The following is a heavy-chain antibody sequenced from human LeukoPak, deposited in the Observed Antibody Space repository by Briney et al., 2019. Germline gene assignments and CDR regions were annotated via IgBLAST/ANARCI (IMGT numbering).Heavy chain of an antibody. J-gene: IGHJ4*02. CDR2: INHSGST. V-gene: IGHV4-34*01. CDR1: GGSFSGYY. D-gene: IGHD3-3*01. Sequence: PSETLSLTCAVYGGSFSGYYWSWIRQPPGKGLEWIGEINHSGSTNYNPSLKSRVTISVDTSKNQFSLKLSSVTAADTAVYYCARARGVRFLEWLSHSYYFDYWGQGTLVTVSS. CDR3: ARARGVRFLEWLSHSYYFDY.